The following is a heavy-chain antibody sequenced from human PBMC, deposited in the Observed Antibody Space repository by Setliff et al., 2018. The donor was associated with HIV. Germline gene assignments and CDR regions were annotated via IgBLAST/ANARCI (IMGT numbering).Heavy chain of an antibody. CDR3: ARAGGGATDQAFDI. CDR2: IDPNGGAT. CDR1: GYTFTSYY. Sequence: ASVKVSCKASGYTFTSYYIHWVRQAPGQGLEWLGIIDPNGGATNNAQKLQGRLTVTTDTSTGTLYMELSNLRSDDSAVYYCARAGGGATDQAFDIWGQGTMVTVSS. J-gene: IGHJ3*02. D-gene: IGHD2-2*01. V-gene: IGHV1-46*01.